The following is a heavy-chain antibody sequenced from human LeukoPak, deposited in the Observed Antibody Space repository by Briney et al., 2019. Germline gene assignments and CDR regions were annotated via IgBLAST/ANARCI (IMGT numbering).Heavy chain of an antibody. CDR3: ARDLVRGLNYYDSSGSAFDY. J-gene: IGHJ4*02. CDR1: GYTFTSYY. CDR2: INPSGGST. Sequence: GASVKVSCKASGYTFTSYYMHWVRQAPGQGLEWMGIINPSGGSTSYAQKFQGRVTMTRDTSTSTVYMELSSLRSEDTAVYYCARDLVRGLNYYDSSGSAFDYWGQGTLVTVSS. V-gene: IGHV1-46*01. D-gene: IGHD3-22*01.